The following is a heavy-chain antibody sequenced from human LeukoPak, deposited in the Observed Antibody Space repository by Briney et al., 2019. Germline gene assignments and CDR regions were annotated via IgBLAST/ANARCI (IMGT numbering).Heavy chain of an antibody. D-gene: IGHD3-10*01. CDR2: VSYSGTT. V-gene: IGHV4-59*01. CDR1: GDSISGYF. J-gene: IGHJ6*02. CDR3: ARDSYGSGANYGMDV. Sequence: SETLSLTCTVSGDSISGYFGVWIRQPPGKGLEWIGYVSYSGTTNYNPSLKSRVTISLDASKNQVSLNLTSVSAADTAIYYCARDSYGSGANYGMDVWGQGTTVTVSS.